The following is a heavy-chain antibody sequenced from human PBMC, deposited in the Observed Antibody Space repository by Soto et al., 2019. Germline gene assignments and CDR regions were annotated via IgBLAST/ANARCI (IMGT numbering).Heavy chain of an antibody. Sequence: QVHLVQSGAEVKEPGSSVKVSCKASGGSITKYGISWVRQAPGKGLEWMGGIIPIFGSESYAQKLRGRVTMTADESTNTAYVELRGLRSEDTAAYYCAIRGIAAAGTEDRWFDTWGQGTLVTVSS. CDR2: IIPIFGSE. CDR3: AIRGIAAAGTEDRWFDT. CDR1: GGSITKYG. D-gene: IGHD6-13*01. V-gene: IGHV1-69*12. J-gene: IGHJ5*02.